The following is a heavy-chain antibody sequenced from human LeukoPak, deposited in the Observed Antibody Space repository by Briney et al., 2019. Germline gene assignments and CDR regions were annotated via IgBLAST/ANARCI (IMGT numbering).Heavy chain of an antibody. CDR2: IYSGGST. CDR1: GFTVSSNY. CDR3: ARHDYPDAFDI. Sequence: GGSLRLSCAAPGFTVSSNYMSWVRQAPGEGLEWVSVIYSGGSTYYADSVKGRFTISRDNSKNTLYLQMNSLRAEDTAVYYCARHDYPDAFDIWGQGTMVTVSS. J-gene: IGHJ3*02. D-gene: IGHD4-11*01. V-gene: IGHV3-53*01.